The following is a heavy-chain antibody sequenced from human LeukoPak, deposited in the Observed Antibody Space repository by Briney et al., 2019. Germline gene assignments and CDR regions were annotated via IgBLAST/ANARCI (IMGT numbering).Heavy chain of an antibody. D-gene: IGHD6-25*01. Sequence: ASVKVSCKASGYTFTGYYMHWMRQAPGQGLEWMGWINPNSGGTNYAQKFQGWVTMTRDTSISTAYMELSRLRSDDTAVYYCARGVHSGDWFDPWGQGTLVTVSS. CDR1: GYTFTGYY. CDR2: INPNSGGT. V-gene: IGHV1-2*04. J-gene: IGHJ5*02. CDR3: ARGVHSGDWFDP.